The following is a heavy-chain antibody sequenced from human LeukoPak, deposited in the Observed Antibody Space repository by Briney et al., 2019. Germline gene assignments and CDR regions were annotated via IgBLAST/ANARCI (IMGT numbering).Heavy chain of an antibody. J-gene: IGHJ4*02. Sequence: SETLSLTCAVYGGSFSGYYWSWIRQPPGNGLEWIGEINHSGSTNYNPSLKSRVTISVDTSKNQFSLKLSSVTAADTAVYYCARGGVYCSGGSCNPLRFDYWGQGTLVTVSS. CDR3: ARGGVYCSGGSCNPLRFDY. V-gene: IGHV4-34*01. D-gene: IGHD2-15*01. CDR2: INHSGST. CDR1: GGSFSGYY.